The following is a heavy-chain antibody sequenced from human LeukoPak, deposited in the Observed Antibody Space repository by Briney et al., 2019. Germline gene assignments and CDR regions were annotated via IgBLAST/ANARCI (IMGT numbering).Heavy chain of an antibody. CDR1: GFTFSNYW. V-gene: IGHV3-7*01. CDR3: ARDSSGYQ. J-gene: IGHJ4*02. Sequence: PGGSLRLSCAASGFTFSNYWMSWVRPAPGKGLEWVANIKEDGSEKYYGDSVKGRFTISRDNAKNSLYLQMNSLRAEDTAVYYCARDSSGYQWGQGTPVTVSS. CDR2: IKEDGSEK. D-gene: IGHD3-22*01.